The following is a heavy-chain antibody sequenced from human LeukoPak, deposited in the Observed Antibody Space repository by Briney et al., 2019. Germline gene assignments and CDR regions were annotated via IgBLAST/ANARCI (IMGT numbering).Heavy chain of an antibody. CDR1: GGSISSYY. J-gene: IGHJ4*02. CDR3: ARAGPREDY. CDR2: IYYSGST. V-gene: IGHV4-59*01. Sequence: TSETLSLTCTVSGGSISSYYWSWIRQPPGKGLEWIGYIYYSGSTNYIPSLKSRVTISVDTSKSQFSLKLSSVTAADTAVYYCARAGPREDYWGQGTLITVS.